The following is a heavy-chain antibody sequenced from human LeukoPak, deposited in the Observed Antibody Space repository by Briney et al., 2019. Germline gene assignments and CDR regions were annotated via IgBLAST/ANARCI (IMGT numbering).Heavy chain of an antibody. D-gene: IGHD1-26*01. CDR2: IYWNDDK. J-gene: IGHJ4*02. V-gene: IGHV2-5*01. CDR1: GFSLSTSGVG. CDR3: AQRRDGSYYGYFDY. Sequence: SGPTLVKPTQTLTLTCTFSGFSLSTSGVGVGWIRQPPGKALEWLALIYWNDDKRYSPSLKSRLTITKDTSKNQVVLTMTSMDPVDKATYYCAQRRDGSYYGYFDYWGQGTLVTVSS.